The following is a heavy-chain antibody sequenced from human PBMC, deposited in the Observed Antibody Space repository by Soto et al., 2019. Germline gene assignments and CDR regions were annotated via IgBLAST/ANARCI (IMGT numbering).Heavy chain of an antibody. J-gene: IGHJ6*02. V-gene: IGHV1-3*01. CDR1: GYTFTRYA. CDR2: INAGNGNT. CDR3: ASSNIAAAPYGMDV. Sequence: ASVKVSCKASGYTFTRYAMHWVRQSPGQRLEWMGWINAGNGNTKYSQKFQGRVTITRDTSASTAYMELSSLRSEDTAVYYCASSNIAAAPYGMDVWGQGPTVTVSS. D-gene: IGHD6-13*01.